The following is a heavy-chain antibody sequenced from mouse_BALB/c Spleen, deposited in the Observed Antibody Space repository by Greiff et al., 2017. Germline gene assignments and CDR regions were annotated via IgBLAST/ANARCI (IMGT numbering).Heavy chain of an antibody. J-gene: IGHJ4*01. D-gene: IGHD2-14*01. Sequence: VHLVESGPELVKPGASVKMSCKASGYTFTDYVISWVKQRTGQGLEWIGEIYPGSGSTYYNEKFKGKATLTADKSSNTAYMQLSSLTSEDSAVYCCARSYYRYDGAMDYWGQGTSVTVSS. CDR3: ARSYYRYDGAMDY. V-gene: IGHV1-77*01. CDR2: IYPGSGST. CDR1: GYTFTDYV.